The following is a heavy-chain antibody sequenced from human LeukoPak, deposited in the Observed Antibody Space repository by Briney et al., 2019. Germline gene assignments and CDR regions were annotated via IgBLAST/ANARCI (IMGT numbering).Heavy chain of an antibody. Sequence: SETLSLTCTDSGGSISGYCWSWIRQPQGKGLEWIGYIFYSGSANYDPSLKSRVTISVDTSTNQFSLKLSSVTAADTAVYYCARDYYDSSGYYRGFDYWGQGTLVTVSS. CDR1: GGSISGYC. D-gene: IGHD3-22*01. CDR3: ARDYYDSSGYYRGFDY. V-gene: IGHV4-59*01. J-gene: IGHJ4*02. CDR2: IFYSGSA.